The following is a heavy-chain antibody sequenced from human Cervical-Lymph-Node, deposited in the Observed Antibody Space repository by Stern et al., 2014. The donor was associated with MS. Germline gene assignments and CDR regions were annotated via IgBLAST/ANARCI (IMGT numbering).Heavy chain of an antibody. V-gene: IGHV1-69*01. CDR2: IIPMFGTE. CDR1: GGTFSSYI. Sequence: QVQLVQSGAEVKKPGSSVKVSCRASGGTFSSYIISWVRHAPGQGLEWMGGIIPMFGTENYAEKFQDRVTFTADESTSTAYMEMSSLRSDDTAVYFCARAGYDFWRGDPFDYWGQGTLVTVSS. D-gene: IGHD3-3*01. J-gene: IGHJ4*02. CDR3: ARAGYDFWRGDPFDY.